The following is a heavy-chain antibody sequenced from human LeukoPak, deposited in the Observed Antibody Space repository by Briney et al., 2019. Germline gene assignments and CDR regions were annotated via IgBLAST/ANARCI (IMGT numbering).Heavy chain of an antibody. CDR2: ISSSSSYI. V-gene: IGHV3-21*01. CDR3: ARGGCSGGSCHSYFDY. J-gene: IGHJ4*02. Sequence: GGSLRLSCAASGFTFSSYSMNWVRQAPGKGLEWVSSISSSSSYIYYADSVKGRFTISRDNAKNSLYLQMNSLRAEDTAVYYCARGGCSGGSCHSYFDYWGQGTLVTVSS. CDR1: GFTFSSYS. D-gene: IGHD2-15*01.